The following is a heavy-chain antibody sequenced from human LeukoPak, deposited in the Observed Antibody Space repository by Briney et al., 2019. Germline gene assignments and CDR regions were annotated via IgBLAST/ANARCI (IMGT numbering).Heavy chain of an antibody. D-gene: IGHD2-15*01. J-gene: IGHJ4*02. Sequence: PGGSLRLSCSASGFTFGSYTMHWVRQAPGKGLEWVAVIGYDGSNQYYADSVKGRFTISRDNSKSTLYLQMDSLRTEDTAVYYCAKVRTQYCSSGNCFNYYFEYWGQGTLVTVSS. V-gene: IGHV3-30*18. CDR2: IGYDGSNQ. CDR1: GFTFGSYT. CDR3: AKVRTQYCSSGNCFNYYFEY.